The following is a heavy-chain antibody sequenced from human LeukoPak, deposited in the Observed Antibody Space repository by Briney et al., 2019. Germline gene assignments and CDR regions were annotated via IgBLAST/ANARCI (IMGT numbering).Heavy chain of an antibody. CDR3: ARGTGPGSYLVDY. V-gene: IGHV3-30*04. CDR2: MSNDGSNE. D-gene: IGHD3-10*01. CDR1: GFTLSNYA. J-gene: IGHJ4*02. Sequence: GGSLRLSCTASGFTLSNYAMHWVRQAPGKGLEWVTLMSNDGSNEHYADSVKGRFTISRDNSKNTLYLQMNSLRAEDTAVYYCARGTGPGSYLVDYWGQGTLVTVSS.